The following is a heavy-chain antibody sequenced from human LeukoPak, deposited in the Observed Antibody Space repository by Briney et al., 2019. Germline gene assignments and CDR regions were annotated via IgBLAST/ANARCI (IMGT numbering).Heavy chain of an antibody. CDR2: IFSSGTT. CDR3: ARGGVRGVPNYFDS. Sequence: PSETLSLTCTVSGGSLSGYYWNWIRQPAGKGLEWIGRIFSSGTTNYNPSFKSRITVSVDMSKNQFSLKLSSVTAADTAVYYCARGGVRGVPNYFDSWGQGTLVTVSS. V-gene: IGHV4-4*07. CDR1: GGSLSGYY. J-gene: IGHJ4*02. D-gene: IGHD3-10*01.